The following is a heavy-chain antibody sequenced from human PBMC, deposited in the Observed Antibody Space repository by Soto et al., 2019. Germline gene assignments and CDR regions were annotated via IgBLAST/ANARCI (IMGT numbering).Heavy chain of an antibody. CDR1: GGTFSSYT. CDR3: ARSSEYSSGRDY. V-gene: IGHV1-69*02. Sequence: ASVKVSCKASGGTFSSYTISWVRQAPGQGLEWMGRIIPILGIANYAQKFQGRVTITADKSTSTAYMELSSLRSEDTAVYYCARSSEYSSGRDYWGQGTLVTVSS. D-gene: IGHD6-19*01. J-gene: IGHJ4*02. CDR2: IIPILGIA.